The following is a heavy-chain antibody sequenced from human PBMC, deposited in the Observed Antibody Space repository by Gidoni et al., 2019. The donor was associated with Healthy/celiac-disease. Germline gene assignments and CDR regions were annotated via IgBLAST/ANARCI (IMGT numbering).Heavy chain of an antibody. CDR1: GFTFSSYA. J-gene: IGHJ4*02. Sequence: EVQLVESGGGLVQPGGSLRLSCAASGFTFSSYAMSWVRQAPGKGLEWVSAISGSGGSTYYADSVKGRFTISRDNSKNTLYLQMNSLRAEDTAVYYCAKSLPAYNNQSKYRNRSGYYSPFDYWGQGTLVTVSS. CDR2: ISGSGGST. V-gene: IGHV3-23*04. CDR3: AKSLPAYNNQSKYRNRSGYYSPFDY. D-gene: IGHD3-3*01.